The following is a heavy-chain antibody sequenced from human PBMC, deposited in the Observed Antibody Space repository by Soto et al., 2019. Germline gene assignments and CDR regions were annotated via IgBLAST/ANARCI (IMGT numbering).Heavy chain of an antibody. J-gene: IGHJ4*02. CDR3: ARAPGDYFDY. V-gene: IGHV4-31*03. CDR1: GGSISSGYY. CDR2: IYYSGST. Sequence: QVQLQESGPGLVKPSQTLSLTCTVSGGSISSGYYWTWLRQHPGTGLEWIGYIYYSGSTYYNPSLTSRVIISVETSKNQSSLNLRSVTAVDTAVYYCARAPGDYFDYWGQGTLVTVSS.